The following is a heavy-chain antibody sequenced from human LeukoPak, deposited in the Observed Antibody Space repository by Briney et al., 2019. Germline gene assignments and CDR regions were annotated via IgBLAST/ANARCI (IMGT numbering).Heavy chain of an antibody. V-gene: IGHV3-23*01. D-gene: IGHD3-10*01. Sequence: GGSLRLSCAASGFTFSSYGMSWVRQAPGKGLEWVSAISGSGGSTYYADSVKGRFTISRDNSKNTLYLQMNSLRAEDTAVYYCAKDRYYGSGSYLYYFDYWGQGTLVTVSS. CDR1: GFTFSSYG. CDR2: ISGSGGST. CDR3: AKDRYYGSGSYLYYFDY. J-gene: IGHJ4*02.